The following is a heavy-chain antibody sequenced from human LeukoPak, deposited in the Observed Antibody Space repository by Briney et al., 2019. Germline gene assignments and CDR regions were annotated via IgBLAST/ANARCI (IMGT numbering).Heavy chain of an antibody. CDR2: ISYDGSNK. J-gene: IGHJ3*02. CDR1: GFTFSDYY. V-gene: IGHV3-30*03. CDR3: AREEGILTGYAFDI. Sequence: GGSLRLSCAASGFTFSDYYMSRIRQAPGKGLEWVAVISYDGSNKYYADSVKGRFTISRDNSKNTPYLQMNSLRAEDTAVYYCAREEGILTGYAFDIWGQGTMVTVSS. D-gene: IGHD3-9*01.